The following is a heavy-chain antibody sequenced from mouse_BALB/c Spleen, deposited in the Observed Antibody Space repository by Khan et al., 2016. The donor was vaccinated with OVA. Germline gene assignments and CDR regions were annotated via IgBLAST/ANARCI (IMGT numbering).Heavy chain of an antibody. D-gene: IGHD2-4*01. CDR3: TRSYDSYYFDY. V-gene: IGHV1-5*01. CDR1: GYNFTSYW. J-gene: IGHJ2*01. Sequence: MQLEESGTVLARPGASVKMSCKASGYNFTSYWMHWVKQRPGQGLEWIGAIYPGISDTRYNQKFKVKAKLTAVTSASTAYMELSSLTNEDSAVYFCTRSYDSYYFDYWGQGTTLRVSS. CDR2: IYPGISDT.